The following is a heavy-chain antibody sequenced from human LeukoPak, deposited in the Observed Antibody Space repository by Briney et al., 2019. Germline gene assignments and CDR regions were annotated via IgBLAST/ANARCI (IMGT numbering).Heavy chain of an antibody. J-gene: IGHJ4*02. V-gene: IGHV5-51*01. Sequence: GESLKISCKGFGYSFRTYWIAWVRQVPGKGLEWMGIVYAGDSDTRYSPTFQGQVTMSAEKSVDTAYLQWSSLKASDTAIYYCTRIGFTSDWSFDYWGQGTQVTVSS. D-gene: IGHD6-13*01. CDR2: VYAGDSDT. CDR1: GYSFRTYW. CDR3: TRIGFTSDWSFDY.